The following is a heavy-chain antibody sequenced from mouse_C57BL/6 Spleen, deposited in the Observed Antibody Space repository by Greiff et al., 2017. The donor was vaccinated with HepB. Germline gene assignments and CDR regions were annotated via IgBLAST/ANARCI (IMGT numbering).Heavy chain of an antibody. CDR2: INPNNGGT. CDR1: GYTFTDYN. J-gene: IGHJ3*01. CDR3: ARRQDGGLRGWFAY. V-gene: IGHV1-18*01. Sequence: EVQLQQSGPELVKPGASVKIPCKASGYTFTDYNMDWVKQSHGKSLEWIGDINPNNGGTIYNQKFKGKATLTVDKSSSTAYMELRSLTSEDTAVYYCARRQDGGLRGWFAYWGQGTLVTVSA. D-gene: IGHD2-4*01.